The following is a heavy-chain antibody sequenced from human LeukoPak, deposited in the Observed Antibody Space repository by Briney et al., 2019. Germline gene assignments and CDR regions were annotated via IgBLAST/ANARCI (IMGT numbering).Heavy chain of an antibody. D-gene: IGHD6-13*01. Sequence: ASVKVSCKASGYTFTGYYIHWVRQAPGQGLEWMGRINPNNGGTNHAQKFQGRVTMTRDTSISTAYMELSRLRSDDTAVYYCARVLPTQEEIAAAGGSPFDYWGQGTLVTVSS. V-gene: IGHV1-2*06. J-gene: IGHJ4*02. CDR3: ARVLPTQEEIAAAGGSPFDY. CDR2: INPNNGGT. CDR1: GYTFTGYY.